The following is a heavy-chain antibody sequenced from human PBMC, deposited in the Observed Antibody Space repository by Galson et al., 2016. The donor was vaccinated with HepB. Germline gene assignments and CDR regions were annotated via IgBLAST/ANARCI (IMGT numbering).Heavy chain of an antibody. J-gene: IGHJ2*01. CDR1: GGSFSGYS. CDR2: VDHNGGT. V-gene: IGHV4-34*01. CDR3: AREDWYFDL. Sequence: SETLSLTCSVYGGSFSGYSWSWIRQPPGKGLEWVGEVDHNGGTNFNPSLKSRVTMSLDTPKNQFSLKLSSVTAAGTAVYFCAREDWYFDLWGRGTLVTVSS.